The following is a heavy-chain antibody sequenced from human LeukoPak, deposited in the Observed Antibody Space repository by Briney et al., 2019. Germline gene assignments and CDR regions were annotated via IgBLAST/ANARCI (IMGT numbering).Heavy chain of an antibody. CDR3: VRNLAVAGTCFDS. D-gene: IGHD6-19*01. Sequence: GSLRLSCAASGFTFRNYWMSWDRQAPGTGLEWVANIKQDGSDRNYVTSVRGRFTISRDNAESSLYLQMNSLRVEDTAVYYCVRNLAVAGTCFDSWGQGTLVTVSS. V-gene: IGHV3-7*03. CDR1: GFTFRNYW. J-gene: IGHJ4*02. CDR2: IKQDGSDR.